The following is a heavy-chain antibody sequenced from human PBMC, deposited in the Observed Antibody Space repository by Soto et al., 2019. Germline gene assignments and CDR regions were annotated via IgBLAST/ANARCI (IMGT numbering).Heavy chain of an antibody. CDR1: GNSIRSGGNY. D-gene: IGHD1-20*01. J-gene: IGHJ4*02. CDR2: IYYSGST. CDR3: ARDTGITGGYFDY. Sequence: SENLSLTCTVSGNSIRSGGNYWSWIRQHPGKGLEYIGYIYYSGSTYYNPSLKSRVTISVDTSKNQFSLKLSSVTAADTAVYYCARDTGITGGYFDYWGQGTPVTVS. V-gene: IGHV4-31*03.